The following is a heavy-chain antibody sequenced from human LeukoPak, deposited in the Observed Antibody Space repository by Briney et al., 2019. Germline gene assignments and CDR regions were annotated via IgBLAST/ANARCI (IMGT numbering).Heavy chain of an antibody. Sequence: PSETLSLTCTVSGGSVSRGSYYWSWIRQPPGKGLECIGYIHYSGNTNYNPSLNGRVTMSLDESRNQLSLKLTSVTAADTAIYYCSRESGAFCPFGYWGQGTLVIVPP. CDR3: SRESGAFCPFGY. CDR1: GGSVSRGSYY. V-gene: IGHV4-61*01. D-gene: IGHD1-26*01. CDR2: IHYSGNT. J-gene: IGHJ4*02.